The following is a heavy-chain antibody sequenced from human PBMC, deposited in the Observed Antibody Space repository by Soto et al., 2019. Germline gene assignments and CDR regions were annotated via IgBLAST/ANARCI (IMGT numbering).Heavy chain of an antibody. CDR1: GFTFSSYG. Sequence: PGGSLRLSCAASGFTFSSYGMHWVRQAPGKGLEWVAVISYDGSNKYYADSVKGRFTISRDNSKNTLYLQMNSLRAEDTAVYYCAKDRGTEMYYFDYWGQGTLVTVPQ. D-gene: IGHD1-1*01. CDR3: AKDRGTEMYYFDY. CDR2: ISYDGSNK. V-gene: IGHV3-30*18. J-gene: IGHJ4*02.